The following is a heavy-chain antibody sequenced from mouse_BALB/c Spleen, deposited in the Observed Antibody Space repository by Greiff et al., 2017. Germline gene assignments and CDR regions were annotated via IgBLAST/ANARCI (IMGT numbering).Heavy chain of an antibody. CDR2: ISSGGSYT. CDR3: ARRGYDGYYYAMDY. CDR1: GFTFSSYA. J-gene: IGHJ4*01. V-gene: IGHV5-9-4*01. Sequence: DVQLVESGGGLVKPGGSLKLSCAASGFTFSSYAMSWVRQSPEKRLEWVAEISSGGSYTYYPDTVTGRFTISRDNAKNTLYLQMSSLKSEDTAMYYCARRGYDGYYYAMDYWGQGTSVTVSS. D-gene: IGHD2-14*01.